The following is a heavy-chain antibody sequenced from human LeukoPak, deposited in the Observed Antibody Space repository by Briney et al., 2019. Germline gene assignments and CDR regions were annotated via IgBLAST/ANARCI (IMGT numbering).Heavy chain of an antibody. J-gene: IGHJ4*02. CDR2: IKQDGSEK. V-gene: IGHV3-7*04. Sequence: GRSLRLSCAASGFTFSSYWMSWVRQAPGKGLEWVANIKQDGSEKYYVDSVKGRFTISRDNAKNSLYLQMNSLRAEDTAVYYCAREVEYYYDSSGYYHYWGQGTLVTVSS. CDR3: AREVEYYYDSSGYYHY. D-gene: IGHD3-22*01. CDR1: GFTFSSYW.